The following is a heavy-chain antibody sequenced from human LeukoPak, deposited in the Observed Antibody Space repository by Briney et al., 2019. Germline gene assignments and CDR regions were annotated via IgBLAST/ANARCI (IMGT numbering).Heavy chain of an antibody. CDR3: ASNDYGDPINRYYYYGMDV. D-gene: IGHD4-17*01. J-gene: IGHJ6*02. Sequence: PSETLSLTCTVSGGSISSGGYYWSWIRQHPGKGLEWIGYIYYSGSTYYNPSLKSRVTISVDTSKNQFSLKLSSVTAADTAVYYCASNDYGDPINRYYYYGMDVWSQGTTVTVSS. V-gene: IGHV4-31*03. CDR2: IYYSGST. CDR1: GGSISSGGYY.